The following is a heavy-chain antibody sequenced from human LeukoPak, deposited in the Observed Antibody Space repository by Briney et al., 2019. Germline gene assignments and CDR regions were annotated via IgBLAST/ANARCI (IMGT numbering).Heavy chain of an antibody. J-gene: IGHJ5*02. Sequence: GGSLRLSCAASGFTFSSYWMHWVRQAPGKGLVWASRINSDGSNIRYADSVKGRFTISRDNAKSTLYLQMNSLRAEDTAVYYCAILTGIAAAAWGQGTLVTVSS. D-gene: IGHD6-13*01. CDR2: INSDGSNI. CDR3: AILTGIAAAA. V-gene: IGHV3-74*01. CDR1: GFTFSSYW.